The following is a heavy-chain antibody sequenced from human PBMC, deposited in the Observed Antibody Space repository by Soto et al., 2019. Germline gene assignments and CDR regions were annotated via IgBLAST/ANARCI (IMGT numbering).Heavy chain of an antibody. CDR3: ARQPFYCSGGSCYSDDY. D-gene: IGHD2-15*01. CDR1: GYSFTSYW. J-gene: IGHJ4*02. CDR2: IYPGDSDT. V-gene: IGHV5-51*01. Sequence: LKISCKGSGYSFTSYWIGWVRQMPGKGLEWMGIIYPGDSDTRYSPSFQGQVTISADKSISTAYLQWSSLKASDTAMYYCARQPFYCSGGSCYSDDYWGQGTLVTVSS.